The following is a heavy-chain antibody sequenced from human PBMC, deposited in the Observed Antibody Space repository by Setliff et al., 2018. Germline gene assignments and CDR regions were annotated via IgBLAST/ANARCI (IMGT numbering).Heavy chain of an antibody. CDR3: ARGEVVPAAMTDYYYYMDV. Sequence: ASVKVSCKTSGFTFTTFYIHWVRQAPGQGLEWMMMINPNGDRTTYAQKFQGRVTMTRDTSTSTVYMELSSLRSEDTAVYYCARGEVVPAAMTDYYYYMDVWGKGTTVTVSS. CDR2: INPNGDRT. V-gene: IGHV1-46*03. CDR1: GFTFTTFY. J-gene: IGHJ6*03. D-gene: IGHD2-2*01.